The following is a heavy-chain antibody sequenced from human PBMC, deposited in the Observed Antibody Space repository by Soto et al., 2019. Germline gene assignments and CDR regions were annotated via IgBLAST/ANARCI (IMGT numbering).Heavy chain of an antibody. Sequence: QVQLQQWGAGLLKPSETLSLTCAVYGGSFSGYYWSWIRQPPGKGLEWIGEINHSGSTNYNPSLKSRVTISVDTSKNQFSLKLSSVTAADTAVYYCARGLVYCSGGSCYGFYSDYWGQESLVTVSS. CDR3: ARGLVYCSGGSCYGFYSDY. CDR1: GGSFSGYY. V-gene: IGHV4-34*01. J-gene: IGHJ4*02. CDR2: INHSGST. D-gene: IGHD2-15*01.